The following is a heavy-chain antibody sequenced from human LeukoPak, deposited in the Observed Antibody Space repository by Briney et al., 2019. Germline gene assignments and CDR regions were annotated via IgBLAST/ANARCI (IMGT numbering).Heavy chain of an antibody. J-gene: IGHJ4*02. CDR1: GFIFSNAW. Sequence: GSLRLSCAASGFIFSNAWMSWVRQAPGKGLEWVGRIRTKTDGGTTDYAAPVKGRFTISRDDSKNTLYMQMNSLKIEDTAVYYCIRDRFSSGWYLDNWGQGTLVTVSS. D-gene: IGHD6-19*01. CDR2: IRTKTDGGTT. CDR3: IRDRFSSGWYLDN. V-gene: IGHV3-15*01.